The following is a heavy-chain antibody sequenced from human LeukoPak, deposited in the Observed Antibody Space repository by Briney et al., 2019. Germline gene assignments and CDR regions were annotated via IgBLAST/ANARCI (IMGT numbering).Heavy chain of an antibody. V-gene: IGHV3-30*02. CDR1: GFTFSSYG. J-gene: IGHJ4*02. CDR2: IRYDGSNK. CDR3: ARGLYDSSGYYFDY. D-gene: IGHD3-22*01. Sequence: GGSLRLSCAASGFTFSSYGMHWVRQAPGKGLEWVAFIRYDGSNKYYADSVKGRFTISRDNSKNTLYLQMNSLRAEDTAVYYCARGLYDSSGYYFDYWGQGTLVTVSS.